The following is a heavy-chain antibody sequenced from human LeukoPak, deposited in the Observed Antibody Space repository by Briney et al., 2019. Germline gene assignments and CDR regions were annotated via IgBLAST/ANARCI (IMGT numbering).Heavy chain of an antibody. CDR3: ARAPEWGKANYYYYMDV. V-gene: IGHV1-8*01. CDR1: GYTFTSYD. CDR2: MNPNGGNT. Sequence: GASVKVSCKASGYTFTSYDINWVRQATGQGLEWMGWMNPNGGNTGYAQKFQGRVTMTRNTSISTAYMELSSLRSEDTAVYYCARAPEWGKANYYYYMDVWGKGTTVTVSS. D-gene: IGHD1-26*01. J-gene: IGHJ6*03.